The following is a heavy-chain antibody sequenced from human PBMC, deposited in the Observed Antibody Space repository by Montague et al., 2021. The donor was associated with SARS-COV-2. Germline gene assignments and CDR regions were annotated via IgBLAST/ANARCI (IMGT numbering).Heavy chain of an antibody. CDR2: IYHSGRT. D-gene: IGHD3-10*01. V-gene: IGHV4-4*02. J-gene: IGHJ4*02. CDR1: GGSISSSNW. Sequence: SETLSLTCAVSGGSISSSNWWSWVRQPPGKGLEWIGEIYHSGRTXXNPXXXSRVTISVDKSKNQFSLKLSSVTAADTAVYYCASRGAGWFGSNPERFDNWGQGTLVTVSS. CDR3: ASRGAGWFGSNPERFDN.